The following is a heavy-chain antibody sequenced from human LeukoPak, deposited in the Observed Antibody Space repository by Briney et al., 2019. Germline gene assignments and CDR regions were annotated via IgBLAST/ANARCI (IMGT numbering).Heavy chain of an antibody. J-gene: IGHJ4*02. D-gene: IGHD3-9*01. Sequence: ASVKVSCKASGYTFTSYGISWVRQAPGQGLEWMGWISAYNGNTNYAQKLQGRVTMTIDTSTSTAYMELRSLRSDDTAVYYCARAQEYYNILTGSDYWGQGTLVTVSS. CDR3: ARAQEYYNILTGSDY. CDR2: ISAYNGNT. CDR1: GYTFTSYG. V-gene: IGHV1-18*04.